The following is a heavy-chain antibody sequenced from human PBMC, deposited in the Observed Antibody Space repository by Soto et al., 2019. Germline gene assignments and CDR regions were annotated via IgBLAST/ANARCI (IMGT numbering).Heavy chain of an antibody. V-gene: IGHV4-31*03. CDR2: VSKIGST. CDR3: ARGLVRGPFYFHALDV. CDR1: GGSINSGAYF. J-gene: IGHJ6*02. D-gene: IGHD3-10*01. Sequence: PSETLSLTCTVSGGSINSGAYFWSWIRQHPGRGLEWIGYVSKIGSTYYNPSLKSRVTISGDTSKSQFSLNLSSVTAADTAIYYCARGLVRGPFYFHALDVWGQGTTVTV.